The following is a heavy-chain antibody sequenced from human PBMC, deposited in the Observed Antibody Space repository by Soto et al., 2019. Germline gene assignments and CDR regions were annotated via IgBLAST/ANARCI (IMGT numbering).Heavy chain of an antibody. CDR1: GLTVSSSY. D-gene: IGHD2-2*01. Sequence: EVQLVESAGGLVQPAGSLRLSCAASGLTVSSSYMSWVRQAPGKGLEWVSLIYSAARTHYADSVKGRFTISRDNSKNTLYLQMNSLRAEDTAVYYCTRGYCSSTNCYANWFDTCGQGTLVTVSS. CDR2: IYSAART. V-gene: IGHV3-66*01. J-gene: IGHJ5*02. CDR3: TRGYCSSTNCYANWFDT.